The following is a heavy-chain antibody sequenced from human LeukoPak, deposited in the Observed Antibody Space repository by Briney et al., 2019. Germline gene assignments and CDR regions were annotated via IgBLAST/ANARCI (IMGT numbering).Heavy chain of an antibody. CDR2: ISSSGSTI. D-gene: IGHD3-22*01. Sequence: GGSLRLSCAASGFTFSSYEMNWVRQAPGKGLEWVSYISSSGSTIYYADSVKGRFTISRDNAKNSLYLQMNSLRAEDTAVYYCARVGYYDSSGYYLWGQGTLVTVSS. V-gene: IGHV3-48*03. J-gene: IGHJ4*02. CDR1: GFTFSSYE. CDR3: ARVGYYDSSGYYL.